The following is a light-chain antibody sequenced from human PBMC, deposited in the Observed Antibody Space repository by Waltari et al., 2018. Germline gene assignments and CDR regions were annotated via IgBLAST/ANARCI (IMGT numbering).Light chain of an antibody. V-gene: IGKV3-15*01. CDR3: QQYNEWFPWT. J-gene: IGKJ1*01. CDR1: RSVGSN. CDR2: DTS. Sequence: EIMMTQSPDTLSVSQGERAPLSCRASRSVGSNLAWYQMNPGQAPRLLIFDTSTRATGIPGRFSGSGSGTDFTLTISSLQSEDFAIYYCQQYNEWFPWTFGQGTKVEVK.